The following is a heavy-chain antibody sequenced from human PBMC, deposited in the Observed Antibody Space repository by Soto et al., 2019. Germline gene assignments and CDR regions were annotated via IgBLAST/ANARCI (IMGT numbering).Heavy chain of an antibody. CDR2: VSTSGNV. D-gene: IGHD3-3*01. V-gene: IGHV4-4*07. J-gene: IGHJ4*02. Sequence: SETLSLTCTVSGGSLTKYYWSWIRQPAGKGLEWIGRVSTSGNVVSKASLRSRLTMSVDTSKNQFSLRLTSVTAADTAVYYCARDNNDFWSLYPVDFDYWGQGALVTVSS. CDR1: GGSLTKYY. CDR3: ARDNNDFWSLYPVDFDY.